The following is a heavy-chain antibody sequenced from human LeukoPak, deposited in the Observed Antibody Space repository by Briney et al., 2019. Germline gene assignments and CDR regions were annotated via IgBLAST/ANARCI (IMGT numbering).Heavy chain of an antibody. J-gene: IGHJ4*02. V-gene: IGHV4-34*01. CDR3: ARFQRYYYGSGSYYPTHFDY. CDR2: INHSGST. Sequence: PSETLSLTCAVYGGSFSGYYWSWIRQPPGKGLEWIGEINHSGSTNYNPSLKSRVTISVDTSKNQFSLKLSSVTAADAAVYYCARFQRYYYGSGSYYPTHFDYWGQGTLVTVSS. CDR1: GGSFSGYY. D-gene: IGHD3-10*01.